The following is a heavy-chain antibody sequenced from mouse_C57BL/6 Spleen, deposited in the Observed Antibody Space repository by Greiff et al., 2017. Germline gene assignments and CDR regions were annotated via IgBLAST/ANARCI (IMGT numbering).Heavy chain of an antibody. D-gene: IGHD1-1*01. CDR2: IDPSDSYT. CDR1: GYTFTSYW. V-gene: IGHV1-69*01. CDR3: ARWGLYYYGSSYDWYFDV. J-gene: IGHJ1*03. Sequence: QVQLQQPGAELVMPGASVKLSCKASGYTFTSYWMHWVKQRPGQGLEWIGEIDPSDSYTNYNQKFKGKSTLTVDTSSSTAYMQLSSLTSEDSAVYYCARWGLYYYGSSYDWYFDVGGTGTTVTVSS.